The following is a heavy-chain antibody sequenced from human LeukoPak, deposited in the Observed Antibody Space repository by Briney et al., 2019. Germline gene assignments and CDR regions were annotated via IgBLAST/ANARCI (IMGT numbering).Heavy chain of an antibody. D-gene: IGHD6-13*01. CDR2: IYSGGST. V-gene: IGHV3-66*01. J-gene: IGHJ4*02. Sequence: GGSLRLSCAASGFTVSSNYMSWVRQAPGKGLEWVSVIYSGGSTYYADSVKGRFTISRDNSKNTLYLQMNSLRAEDTAVYYCASGESSSWYEYDYWGQGTLVTVSS. CDR3: ASGESSSWYEYDY. CDR1: GFTVSSNY.